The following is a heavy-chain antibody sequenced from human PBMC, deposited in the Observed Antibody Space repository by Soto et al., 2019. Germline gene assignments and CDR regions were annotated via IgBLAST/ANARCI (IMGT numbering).Heavy chain of an antibody. Sequence: PGGSLRLSCTASGFTFSRYAMGWVRQAPGKELEWVSTMSGNSGKTKYAESGKARFSISTHNSNNTVHLQLDSLSADDTACYFCAQLGFVLMDLYYFHHWGQGTLVTVSS. CDR2: MSGNSGKT. D-gene: IGHD2-8*01. J-gene: IGHJ4*01. CDR3: AQLGFVLMDLYYFHH. V-gene: IGHV3-23*01. CDR1: GFTFSRYA.